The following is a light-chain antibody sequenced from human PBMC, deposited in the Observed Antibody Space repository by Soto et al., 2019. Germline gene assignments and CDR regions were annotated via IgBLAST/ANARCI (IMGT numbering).Light chain of an antibody. CDR3: CSYAGSSTWV. Sequence: QSGLTQPASVSGSPGQSITISCTGTRSDVGSYNFVSWYQQHPAKAPKVLIYEVSKRPSGVSNRFSGSKSGNTASLTISGLQPEDEADYYCCSYAGSSTWVFGGGTKLTVL. CDR2: EVS. J-gene: IGLJ2*01. V-gene: IGLV2-23*02. CDR1: RSDVGSYNF.